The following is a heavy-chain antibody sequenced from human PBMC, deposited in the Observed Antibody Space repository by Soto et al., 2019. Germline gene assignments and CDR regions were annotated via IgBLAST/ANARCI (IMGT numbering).Heavy chain of an antibody. CDR3: ARDNQWLGAFDI. V-gene: IGHV4-31*03. Sequence: QVQLQESGAGLVKPSQTLSLTCTVSGGSISSGGYYWSWIRQHPGKGLEWIGYIYYSGSTYYNPSLKSRVTISVDTSKNQVSLKLSSVTAADTAVYYCARDNQWLGAFDIWGQGTMVTVSS. D-gene: IGHD6-19*01. CDR2: IYYSGST. CDR1: GGSISSGGYY. J-gene: IGHJ3*02.